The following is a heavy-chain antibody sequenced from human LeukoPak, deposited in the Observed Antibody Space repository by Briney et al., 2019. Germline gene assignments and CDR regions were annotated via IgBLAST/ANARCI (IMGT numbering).Heavy chain of an antibody. Sequence: PSETLSLTCAVYGESFSGYYWSWIRHPPGKGLEWIGEINHSGSTNYNPPLKSRVTISVATSKNQFSLKRRSVTAADTAVYYFARARGAVAIDYWGQGTLVTVSS. D-gene: IGHD6-19*01. V-gene: IGHV4-34*01. J-gene: IGHJ4*02. CDR1: GESFSGYY. CDR2: INHSGST. CDR3: ARARGAVAIDY.